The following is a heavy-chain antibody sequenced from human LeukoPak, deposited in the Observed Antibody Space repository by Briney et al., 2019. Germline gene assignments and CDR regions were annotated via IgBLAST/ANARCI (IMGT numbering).Heavy chain of an antibody. CDR1: GFTFSSYA. D-gene: IGHD3-22*01. J-gene: IGHJ4*02. V-gene: IGHV3-23*01. CDR3: ASGGRADYYDSSGFDY. Sequence: GGSPRLSCAASGFTFSSYAMSWVRQAPGKGLEWVSAISGSGGSTYYADSVKGRFTISRDNSKNTLYLQMNSLRAEDTAVYYCASGGRADYYDSSGFDYWGQGTLVTVSS. CDR2: ISGSGGST.